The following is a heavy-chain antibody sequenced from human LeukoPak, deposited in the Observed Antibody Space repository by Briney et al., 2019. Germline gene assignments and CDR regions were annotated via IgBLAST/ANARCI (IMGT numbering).Heavy chain of an antibody. CDR2: IYWNDDK. J-gene: IGHJ5*02. CDR1: GFSLSTSGVG. D-gene: IGHD2-2*03. Sequence: SGPTLVNPTQTLTPTCTFSGFSLSTSGVGVGWIRQPPGKALEWLALIYWNDDKRYSPSLKSRLTITKDTSKNQVVLTMTNMDPVDTATYYCAHNLFNGYCSSTSCLGWFDPWGQGTLVTVSS. CDR3: AHNLFNGYCSSTSCLGWFDP. V-gene: IGHV2-5*01.